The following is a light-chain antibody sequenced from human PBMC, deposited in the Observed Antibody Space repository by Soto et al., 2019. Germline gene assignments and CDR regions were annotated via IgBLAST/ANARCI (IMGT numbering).Light chain of an antibody. CDR1: SSDVGGYNY. CDR2: EVN. J-gene: IGLJ1*01. V-gene: IGLV2-14*01. CDR3: TSYTSSSTLYV. Sequence: QSALTQPASVSGSPGQSITISCTGTSSDVGGYNYVSWYQQHPGKAPKLMIYEVNYRPSGVSNRFSGSKSGNTASLTISGLQAEDEADYYCTSYTSSSTLYVFGTGTKVTVL.